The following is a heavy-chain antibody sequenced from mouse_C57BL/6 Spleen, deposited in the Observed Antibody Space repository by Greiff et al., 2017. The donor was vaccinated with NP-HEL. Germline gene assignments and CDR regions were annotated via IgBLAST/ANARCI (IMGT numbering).Heavy chain of an antibody. V-gene: IGHV5-17*01. D-gene: IGHD2-5*01. CDR1: GFTFSDYG. CDR2: ISSGSSTI. CDR3: ARYSNYDYYAMDY. Sequence: VQLQQSGGGLVKPGGSLKLSCAASGFTFSDYGMHWVRQAPEKGLEWVAYISSGSSTIYYADTVKGRFTISRDNATNTLFLQMTSLRSEDTAMYYCARYSNYDYYAMDYWGQGTSVTVSS. J-gene: IGHJ4*01.